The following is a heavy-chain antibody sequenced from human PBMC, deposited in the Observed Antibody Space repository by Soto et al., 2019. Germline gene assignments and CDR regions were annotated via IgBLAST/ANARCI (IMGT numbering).Heavy chain of an antibody. V-gene: IGHV3-23*01. J-gene: IGHJ4*02. Sequence: GGSLRLSCAVSGFTFSSHAMSWVRQAPGKGLECVSSITGSGDSTYYADSVKGRFTISRDKSKSTLYLQMNSLRAEDTAVYYCARVRVRAVAGTREGPEYYFDYWGQGTLVTVSS. CDR3: ARVRVRAVAGTREGPEYYFDY. CDR2: ITGSGDST. D-gene: IGHD6-19*01. CDR1: GFTFSSHA.